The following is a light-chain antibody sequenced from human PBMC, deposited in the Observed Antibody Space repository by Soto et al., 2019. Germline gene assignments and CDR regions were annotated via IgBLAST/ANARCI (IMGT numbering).Light chain of an antibody. Sequence: QSVLTQPASVYGSPGQSITISCTGTSSDVGGYNYVSWYQHHPGKAPKLIIYEVSHRPSGASNHFSGYKSGNTASLTISGLQAEDEADYYCSSYTSTITPCVFGTGTKVTVL. CDR3: SSYTSTITPCV. CDR1: SSDVGGYNY. CDR2: EVS. J-gene: IGLJ1*01. V-gene: IGLV2-14*01.